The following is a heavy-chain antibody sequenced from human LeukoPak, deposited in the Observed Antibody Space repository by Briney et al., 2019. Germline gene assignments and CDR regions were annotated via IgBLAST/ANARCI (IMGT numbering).Heavy chain of an antibody. CDR1: GFTFSNAW. V-gene: IGHV3-23*01. D-gene: IGHD3-9*01. CDR3: ATSLYDILTGLFDP. CDR2: ISGSGGST. J-gene: IGHJ5*02. Sequence: GGSLRLSCAASGFTFSNAWMSWVRQAPGKGLEWVSAISGSGGSTYYADSVKGRFTISRDNSKNTLYLQMNSLRAEDTAVYYCATSLYDILTGLFDPWGQGTLVTVSS.